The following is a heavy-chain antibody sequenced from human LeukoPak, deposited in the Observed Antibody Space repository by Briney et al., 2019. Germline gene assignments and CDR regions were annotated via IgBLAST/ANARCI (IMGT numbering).Heavy chain of an antibody. CDR1: GGSISSSSYY. J-gene: IGHJ6*03. Sequence: PSETLSLTCTVSGGSISSSSYYWGWIRQPPGKGLEWIGSIYYSGSTYYNPSLKSRVIISVDTSNNQFSLKLSSVTAADTAVYYCARAFYPGYYSYMAVWGKGTTVTVSS. CDR2: IYYSGST. D-gene: IGHD3-3*02. V-gene: IGHV4-39*07. CDR3: ARAFYPGYYSYMAV.